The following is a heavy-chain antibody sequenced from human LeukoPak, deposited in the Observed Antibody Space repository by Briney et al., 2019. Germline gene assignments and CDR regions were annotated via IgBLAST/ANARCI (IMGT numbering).Heavy chain of an antibody. D-gene: IGHD1-1*01. CDR1: GGIFNGYY. CDR2: INRSGTT. J-gene: IGHJ3*01. Sequence: PSETLSLTCAVYGGIFNGYYWSWIRQPPGKGLEWIGEINRSGTTNYNPTLKSRVTISVDTSKSQVSLKLTSVTAADTAVFYCARGRFGNPLQLQPRRPFWGQGTVVTISS. V-gene: IGHV4-34*01. CDR3: ARGRFGNPLQLQPRRPF.